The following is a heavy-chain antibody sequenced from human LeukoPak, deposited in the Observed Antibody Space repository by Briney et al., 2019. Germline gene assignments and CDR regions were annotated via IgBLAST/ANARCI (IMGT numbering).Heavy chain of an antibody. V-gene: IGHV4-34*01. CDR3: ASVVRGVIGNYYYYYMDV. D-gene: IGHD3-10*01. CDR2: VDHSGST. J-gene: IGHJ6*03. CDR1: GGSFSDKH. Sequence: PSETLSLTCAVYGGSFSDKHWSWIRQTPGEGLQWIGEVDHSGSTNYSPSLKSRVTISVDTSKNQFSLKLSSVTAADTAVYYCASVVRGVIGNYYYYYMDVWGKGTTVIVSS.